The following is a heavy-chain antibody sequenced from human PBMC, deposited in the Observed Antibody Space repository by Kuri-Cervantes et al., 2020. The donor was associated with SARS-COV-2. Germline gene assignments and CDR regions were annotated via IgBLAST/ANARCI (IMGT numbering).Heavy chain of an antibody. CDR3: ARDTRGGLFQPDAFDI. Sequence: SVKVSCKASGGTFSSYAISWVRQAPGQELEWMGGIIPIFGTANYAQKFQGRVTITADESTSTAYMELSSLRSEDTAVYYCARDTRGGLFQPDAFDIWGQGTMVTVSS. J-gene: IGHJ3*02. D-gene: IGHD3-22*01. V-gene: IGHV1-69*13. CDR1: GGTFSSYA. CDR2: IIPIFGTA.